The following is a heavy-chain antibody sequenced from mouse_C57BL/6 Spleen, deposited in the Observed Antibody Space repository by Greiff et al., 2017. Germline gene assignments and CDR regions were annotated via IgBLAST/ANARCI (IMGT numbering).Heavy chain of an antibody. Sequence: EVKLLESGGGLVKPGGSLKLSCAASGFTFSDYGMHWVRQAPEKGLEWVAYISSGSSTIYYADTVKGRFTISRDNAKNTLFLQMTSLRSEDTAMYYCARGVTVVAHFDYWGQGTTLTVSS. CDR2: ISSGSSTI. D-gene: IGHD1-1*01. CDR1: GFTFSDYG. J-gene: IGHJ2*01. CDR3: ARGVTVVAHFDY. V-gene: IGHV5-17*01.